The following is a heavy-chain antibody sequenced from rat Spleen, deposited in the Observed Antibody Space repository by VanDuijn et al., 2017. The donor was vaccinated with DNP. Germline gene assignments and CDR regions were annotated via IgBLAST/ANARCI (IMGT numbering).Heavy chain of an antibody. CDR1: GYSITSNY. D-gene: IGHD1-11*01. Sequence: EVQLQESGPGLVKPSQSLSLTCSVTGYSITSNYWGWIRKFPGNKMEWMAYISYSGTTGYNPSLEGRISITRDTSKNQFFLQFNSVTTEDTATYYCARGLNYGGYNYYWYFDFWGPGTMVTVSS. V-gene: IGHV3-1*01. CDR3: ARGLNYGGYNYYWYFDF. CDR2: ISYSGTT. J-gene: IGHJ1*01.